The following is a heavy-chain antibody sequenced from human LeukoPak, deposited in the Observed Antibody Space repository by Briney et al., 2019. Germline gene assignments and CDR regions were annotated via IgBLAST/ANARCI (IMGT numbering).Heavy chain of an antibody. Sequence: SVKVSCKASGGTFSSYAISWVRQAPGQGLEWMGGIIPIFGTANYAQKFQGRVTITADETTSTAYMELSSLRSEDTAVYYCARASRSGLVGYDFWSGLFDYWGQGTLVTVSS. CDR3: ARASRSGLVGYDFWSGLFDY. J-gene: IGHJ4*02. D-gene: IGHD3-3*01. V-gene: IGHV1-69*13. CDR2: IIPIFGTA. CDR1: GGTFSSYA.